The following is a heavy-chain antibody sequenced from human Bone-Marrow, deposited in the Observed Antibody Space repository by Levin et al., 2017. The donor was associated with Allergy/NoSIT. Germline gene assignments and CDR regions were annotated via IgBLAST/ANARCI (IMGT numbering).Heavy chain of an antibody. CDR2: ISSNGDRT. V-gene: IGHV3-64D*06. Sequence: GGSLRLSCSASGFAFIHMVMHWVRQTPGKGLEFVSAISSNGDRTYYADPVKGRFIISRDNVKDTLYLQMSSLKPEDTAVYYCVTPDWADPWGQGTRVTVSS. CDR1: GFAFIHMV. CDR3: VTPDWADP. J-gene: IGHJ5*02.